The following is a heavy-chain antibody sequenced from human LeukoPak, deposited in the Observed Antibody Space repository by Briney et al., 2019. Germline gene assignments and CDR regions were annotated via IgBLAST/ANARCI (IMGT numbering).Heavy chain of an antibody. CDR3: ARRSVTTLTYMYFDL. V-gene: IGHV4-39*01. D-gene: IGHD4-11*01. Sequence: SXXLSLTCTVSGVSIXXXXXXWGWIRQXXXXXXXXXXSISYXXXXXYHPSXXXXXTMSVDTSKSQFSLXLSSATAADTAIYYCARRSVTTLTYMYFDLWGRGTQVSVSS. CDR2: ISYXXXX. J-gene: IGHJ2*01. CDR1: GVSIXXXXXX.